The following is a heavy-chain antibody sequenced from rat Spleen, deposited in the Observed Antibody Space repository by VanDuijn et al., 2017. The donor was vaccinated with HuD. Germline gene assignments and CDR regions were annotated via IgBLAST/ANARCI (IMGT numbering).Heavy chain of an antibody. D-gene: IGHD1-10*01. CDR2: IWGDGST. Sequence: QVQLKESGPGLVQPSQTLSLTCTVSGFSLTSYGVSWVRQPPGKGLEWMGGIWGDGSTNYNSALKSRLSISRDTSKSQVFLKMNSLQTEDTAIYFCTRLITTRDYWGQGVMVTVSS. CDR1: GFSLTSYG. V-gene: IGHV2-13*01. J-gene: IGHJ2*01. CDR3: TRLITTRDY.